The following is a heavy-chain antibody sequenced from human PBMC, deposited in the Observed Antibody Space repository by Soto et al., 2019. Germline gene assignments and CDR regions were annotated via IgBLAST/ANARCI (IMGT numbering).Heavy chain of an antibody. CDR2: IWYDGSNK. J-gene: IGHJ5*02. CDR3: ARENGYNYWKGYWFDP. V-gene: IGHV3-33*01. D-gene: IGHD5-12*01. Sequence: QVQLVESGGGVVQPGRSLRLSCAASGFTFSSYGMHWVRQAPGKGLEWVAAIWYDGSNKYYADSVKGRFTISRDNSKNTLYLQMNSLRAEDTAVYYCARENGYNYWKGYWFDPWGQGTLVTVSS. CDR1: GFTFSSYG.